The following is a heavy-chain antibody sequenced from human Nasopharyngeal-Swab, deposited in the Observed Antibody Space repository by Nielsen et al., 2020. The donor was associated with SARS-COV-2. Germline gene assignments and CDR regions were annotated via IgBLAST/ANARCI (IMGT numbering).Heavy chain of an antibody. V-gene: IGHV3-23*01. D-gene: IGHD2/OR15-2a*01. Sequence: GESLKISCAASGFTFSSYAMSWVRQAPGKGLEWVSAISGSGGSTYYADSVKGRFTISRDNAKNSLYLQMNSLRDEDTAVYYCARAPPFGPFDYWGQGTLVTVSS. CDR1: GFTFSSYA. CDR3: ARAPPFGPFDY. J-gene: IGHJ4*02. CDR2: ISGSGGST.